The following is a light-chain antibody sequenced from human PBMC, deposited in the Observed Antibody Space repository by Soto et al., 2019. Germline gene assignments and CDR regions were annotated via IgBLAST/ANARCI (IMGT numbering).Light chain of an antibody. Sequence: SYELTQSPSVSVAPGKTARITCGGNNIGRQRVHWYQQKPGHAPVLVIYYDSDRPSGIPERFSGSNSGNTATLTISRVEAGDEADYYCQVWDSSSDHRVFGGGTKLTVL. V-gene: IGLV3-21*04. CDR1: NIGRQR. CDR2: YDS. J-gene: IGLJ2*01. CDR3: QVWDSSSDHRV.